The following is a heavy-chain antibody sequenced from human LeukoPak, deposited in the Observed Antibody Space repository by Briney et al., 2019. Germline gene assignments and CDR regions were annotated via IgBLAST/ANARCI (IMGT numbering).Heavy chain of an antibody. Sequence: GGSLRLSCAASGFTFSSYAMSWVRQAPGKGLEWVSAISGSGGSTYYADSVKGRFTISGDNSKNTLYLQMNSLRAEDTAVYYCAKDNIEQLWFGELSYFDYWGQGTLVTVSS. D-gene: IGHD3-10*01. CDR2: ISGSGGST. CDR1: GFTFSSYA. CDR3: AKDNIEQLWFGELSYFDY. J-gene: IGHJ4*02. V-gene: IGHV3-23*01.